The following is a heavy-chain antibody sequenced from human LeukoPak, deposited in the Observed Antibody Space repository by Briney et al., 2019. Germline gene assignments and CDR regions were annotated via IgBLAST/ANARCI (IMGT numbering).Heavy chain of an antibody. J-gene: IGHJ4*02. CDR2: IYHSGST. Sequence: SETLSLTCAVSGGSISSGGYSWSWIRQPPGKGLEWIGYIYHSGSTNYNPSLKSRVTISVDTSKNQFSLKLSSVTAADTAVYYCARDHEGPQGGANSFDYWGQGTLVTVSA. CDR1: GGSISSGGYS. V-gene: IGHV4-30-2*01. D-gene: IGHD2-15*01. CDR3: ARDHEGPQGGANSFDY.